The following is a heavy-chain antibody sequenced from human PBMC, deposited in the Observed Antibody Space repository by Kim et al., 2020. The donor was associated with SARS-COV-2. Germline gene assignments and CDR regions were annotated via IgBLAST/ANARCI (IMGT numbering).Heavy chain of an antibody. V-gene: IGHV1-69*01. CDR3: ARGVLRMAAAGCLDY. J-gene: IGHJ4*02. D-gene: IGHD6-13*01. Sequence: QKLQCRVTITADESTSTAYMELSSLRSEDTAVYYCARGVLRMAAAGCLDYWGQGALVTVSS.